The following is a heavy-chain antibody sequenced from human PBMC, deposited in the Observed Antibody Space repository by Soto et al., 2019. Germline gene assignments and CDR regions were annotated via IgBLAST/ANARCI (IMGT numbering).Heavy chain of an antibody. Sequence: QITLKESGPTLVKPTQTLTLTCTFSGFSLSTSGVGVGWIRQPPGKALEWLALIYWDDDKRYSPSLKSRLTITKDTSKNRVVLTMTNMDPVDTATYYCAHTSYYDRYFDYWGQGTLVTVSS. V-gene: IGHV2-5*02. J-gene: IGHJ4*02. CDR3: AHTSYYDRYFDY. CDR2: IYWDDDK. CDR1: GFSLSTSGVG. D-gene: IGHD3-22*01.